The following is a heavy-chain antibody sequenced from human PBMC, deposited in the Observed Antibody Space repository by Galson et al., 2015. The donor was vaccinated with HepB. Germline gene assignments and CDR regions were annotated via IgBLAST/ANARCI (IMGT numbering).Heavy chain of an antibody. J-gene: IGHJ4*02. CDR2: INPGGGNT. D-gene: IGHD7-27*01. Sequence: SVKVSCKASRYIFTSHYIHWVRQAPGQGLEWMGIINPGGGNTNYVQKFQGRVTMTRDTSTSTVYMELSSLRSEDTAVYYCDRDANWGSQDYFDHWGQGTLVTVSS. V-gene: IGHV1-46*03. CDR3: DRDANWGSQDYFDH. CDR1: RYIFTSHY.